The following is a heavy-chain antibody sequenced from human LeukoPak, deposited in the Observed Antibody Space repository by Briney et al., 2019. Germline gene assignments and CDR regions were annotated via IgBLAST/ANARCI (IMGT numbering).Heavy chain of an antibody. CDR2: INHSGST. J-gene: IGHJ6*02. V-gene: IGHV4-34*01. Sequence: TSETLSLTCAVYGGSLSGYYWSWIRQPPGKGLEWIGEINHSGSTNYNPSLKSRVTISVDTSKNQFSLKLSSVTAADTAVYYCARGRRITMVRGVTMYYYGMDVWGQGTTVTVSS. CDR1: GGSLSGYY. CDR3: ARGRRITMVRGVTMYYYGMDV. D-gene: IGHD3-10*01.